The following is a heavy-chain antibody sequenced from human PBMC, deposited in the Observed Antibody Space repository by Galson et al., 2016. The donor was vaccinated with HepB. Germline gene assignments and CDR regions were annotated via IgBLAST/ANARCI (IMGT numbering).Heavy chain of an antibody. D-gene: IGHD6-19*01. CDR1: GLTFRTYW. CDR2: INQDGSEK. J-gene: IGHJ6*02. V-gene: IGHV3-7*01. CDR3: ARAGRFQPVVGGLDV. Sequence: SLRLSCAVSGLTFRTYWMTWVRQAPGKGLEWVANINQDGSEKDYEESLRGRFTISRDTARNSVYLQMNSLRVEDTAVYYCARAGRFQPVVGGLDVWGQGTTVSVAS.